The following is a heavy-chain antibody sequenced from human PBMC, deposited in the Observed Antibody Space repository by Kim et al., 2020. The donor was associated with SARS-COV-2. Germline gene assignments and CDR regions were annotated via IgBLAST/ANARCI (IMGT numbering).Heavy chain of an antibody. CDR2: IYSDGST. CDR1: GLIVSGNY. J-gene: IGHJ5*02. CDR3: ARVYFINWFDP. V-gene: IGHV3-66*01. Sequence: GGSLRHSCAASGLIVSGNYKSWVRQAPWKGLEWVSVIYSDGSTSYIDSVKGRFTISRDNSKNTLYLQMNSLRAEDTAVYYCARVYFINWFDPWGQGTLVTVSA. D-gene: IGHD1-26*01.